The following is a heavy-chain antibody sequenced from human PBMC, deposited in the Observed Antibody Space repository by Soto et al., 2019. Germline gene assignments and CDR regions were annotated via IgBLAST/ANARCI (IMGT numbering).Heavy chain of an antibody. Sequence: EVQLLESGGGLVQPGGSLRLSCTASGFTFINYAMSWVRQSPGKGLEWVSAISASGDSTYYADSVKGRFTISRDNSKNTLDLQMNSLRAEDTAVYFCVKDAYDKIWRSNVRYFDHWGQGTLVTVSS. CDR1: GFTFINYA. V-gene: IGHV3-23*01. CDR3: VKDAYDKIWRSNVRYFDH. D-gene: IGHD3-16*01. J-gene: IGHJ4*02. CDR2: ISASGDST.